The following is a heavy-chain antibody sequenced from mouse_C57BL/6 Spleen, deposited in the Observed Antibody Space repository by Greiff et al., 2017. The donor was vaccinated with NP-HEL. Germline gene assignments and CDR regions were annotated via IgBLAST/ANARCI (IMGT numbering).Heavy chain of an antibody. CDR1: GFTFSSYA. D-gene: IGHD1-1*01. Sequence: EVKVVESGGGLVKPGGSLKLSCAASGFTFSSYAMSWVRQTPEKRLEWVATISDGGSYTYYPDNVKGRFTISRDNAKNNLYLQMSHLKSEDTAMYYCARGYYDSSYYFDYWGQGTTLTVSS. V-gene: IGHV5-4*03. J-gene: IGHJ2*01. CDR2: ISDGGSYT. CDR3: ARGYYDSSYYFDY.